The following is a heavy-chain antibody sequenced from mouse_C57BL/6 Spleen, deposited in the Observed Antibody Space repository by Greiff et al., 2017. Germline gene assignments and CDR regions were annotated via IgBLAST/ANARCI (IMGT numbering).Heavy chain of an antibody. CDR3: ARGTGIYYYAMDY. CDR2: FHPYNDDT. J-gene: IGHJ4*01. D-gene: IGHD4-1*01. Sequence: VQLVESGAELVKPRASVKMSCKASGYTFTTYPIEWMKQNHGKSLEWIGNFHPYNDDTKYNEKFKGKATLTVEKSSSTVYLELSRLTSDDSAVYYCARGTGIYYYAMDYWGQGTSVTVSS. V-gene: IGHV1-47*01. CDR1: GYTFTTYP.